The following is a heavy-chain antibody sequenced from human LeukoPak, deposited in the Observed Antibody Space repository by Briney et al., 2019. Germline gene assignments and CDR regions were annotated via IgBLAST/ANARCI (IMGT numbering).Heavy chain of an antibody. V-gene: IGHV1-69*04. CDR1: GGTFSSYA. D-gene: IGHD3-3*01. CDR2: IIPILGIA. J-gene: IGHJ4*02. Sequence: GASVKVSCKASGGTFSSYAISWVRQAPGQGLEWMGRIIPILGIANYAQKFQGRVTITADKSTSTAYMELSSLRSEDTAVYYCARESPRGGVVMNRLDYWGQGTLVTVSS. CDR3: ARESPRGGVVMNRLDY.